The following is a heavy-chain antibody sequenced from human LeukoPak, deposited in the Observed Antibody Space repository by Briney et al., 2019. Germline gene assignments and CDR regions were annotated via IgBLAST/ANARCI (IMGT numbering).Heavy chain of an antibody. Sequence: SETLSLTCTVSGDSISSYYWSWIRQPPGKGLEWIGYIYYSGSTNCNPSLKSRVTISVDTSKNQFSLKLSSVTAADTALYYCARHIAHDSSGYDPGMDVWGQGTTVTVSS. CDR1: GDSISSYY. J-gene: IGHJ6*02. V-gene: IGHV4-59*08. CDR3: ARHIAHDSSGYDPGMDV. CDR2: IYYSGST. D-gene: IGHD3-22*01.